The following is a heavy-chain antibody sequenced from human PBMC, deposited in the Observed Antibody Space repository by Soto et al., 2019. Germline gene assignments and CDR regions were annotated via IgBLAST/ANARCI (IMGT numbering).Heavy chain of an antibody. V-gene: IGHV4-31*03. CDR3: ASRDYVAYYMDV. CDR2: IYYSGNT. CDR1: GGSISSGYY. Sequence: SETLSLTCSVSGGSISSGYYWTWIRQHPGKGLEWIGYIYYSGNTYYNPSLKSRVTISVDTSKNQFSLKLSSVTAADTAVYYCASRDYVAYYMDVWGQGTTVTVSS. J-gene: IGHJ6*03. D-gene: IGHD3-10*02.